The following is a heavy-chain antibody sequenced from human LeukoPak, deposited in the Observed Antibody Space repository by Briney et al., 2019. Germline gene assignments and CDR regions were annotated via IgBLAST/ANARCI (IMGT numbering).Heavy chain of an antibody. V-gene: IGHV3-21*01. CDR2: ISSSSSYI. J-gene: IGHJ6*02. D-gene: IGHD2-2*01. Sequence: GGSLRLSCAASGFTFSSYSMNWVRQAPGKGLEWVSSISSSSSYIYYADSVKGRFTISRDNAKNSLYLQMNSLRAEDTAVYYCASEEYLQYGMDVWGQGTTVTVSS. CDR1: GFTFSSYS. CDR3: ASEEYLQYGMDV.